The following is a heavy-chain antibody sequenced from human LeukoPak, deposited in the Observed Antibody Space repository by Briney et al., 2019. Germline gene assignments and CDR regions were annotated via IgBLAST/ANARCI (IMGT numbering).Heavy chain of an antibody. CDR1: GYSFTSYW. V-gene: IGHV5-51*01. J-gene: IGHJ5*02. CDR2: IYPGDSDT. D-gene: IGHD5-18*01. CDR3: ARLVQLWTNWFDP. Sequence: GESLQISCKGSGYSFTSYWIGWVRQMPGKGLEWMGVIYPGDSDTRYSPSFQGQVTILADKSISTAYLQWSSLKASDTAMYYCARLVQLWTNWFDPWGQGTLVTVSS.